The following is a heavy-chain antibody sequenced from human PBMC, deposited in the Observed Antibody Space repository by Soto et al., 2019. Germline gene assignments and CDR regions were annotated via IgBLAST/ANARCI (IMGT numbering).Heavy chain of an antibody. J-gene: IGHJ4*02. CDR1: GGSLSSYY. CDR3: ARDLCRGGSCYVAY. D-gene: IGHD2-15*01. CDR2: VYFSGNT. V-gene: IGHV4-59*12. Sequence: SETLSLTCTVSGGSLSSYYWTWIRQSPGKGLEWIGYVYFSGNTNYNPSLKSRGSMSLDRSKNQFSLRLNSVTAADTALYYCARDLCRGGSCYVAYWGQGAPVTVSS.